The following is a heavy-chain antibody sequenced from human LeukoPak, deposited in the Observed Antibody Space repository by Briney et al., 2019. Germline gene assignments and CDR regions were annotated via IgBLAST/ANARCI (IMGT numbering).Heavy chain of an antibody. D-gene: IGHD3-10*01. CDR3: ARGYYGSGLDY. Sequence: GGSLRLSCAASGFTFSSYWMHWVRKALGKGPVWVSRINSDGSKTSYADSAKGRFTISRDNAKNSLYLQMNSLRAEDTAVYYCARGYYGSGLDYWGQGTLVTVSS. CDR1: GFTFSSYW. V-gene: IGHV3-74*01. CDR2: INSDGSKT. J-gene: IGHJ4*02.